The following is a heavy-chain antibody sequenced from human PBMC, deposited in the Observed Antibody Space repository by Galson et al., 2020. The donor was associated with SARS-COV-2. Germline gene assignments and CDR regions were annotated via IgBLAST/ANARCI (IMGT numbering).Heavy chain of an antibody. D-gene: IGHD6-13*01. J-gene: IGHJ4*02. V-gene: IGHV3-7*03. CDR1: GFTFNSYW. CDR2: IKQDGSEK. Sequence: GESLKISCAASGFTFNSYWMSWVRQAPGKGLEWVANIKQDGSEKYYVDSVKGRFTISRDNAKNSLYLQMNSLRAEDTAVYYCARVGSSSWYFDYWGQGTLVTVS. CDR3: ARVGSSSWYFDY.